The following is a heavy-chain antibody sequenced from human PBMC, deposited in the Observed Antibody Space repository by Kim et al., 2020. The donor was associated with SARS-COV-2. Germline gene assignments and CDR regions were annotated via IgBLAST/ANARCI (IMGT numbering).Heavy chain of an antibody. V-gene: IGHV4-39*07. CDR2: TGNT. D-gene: IGHD2-15*01. Sequence: TGNTYDNPSLKRRVTIAVDTSKNQFFLQLTSVTAADTAVYYCTRDLLGDFWGQGTLVTVSS. CDR3: TRDLLGDF. J-gene: IGHJ4*02.